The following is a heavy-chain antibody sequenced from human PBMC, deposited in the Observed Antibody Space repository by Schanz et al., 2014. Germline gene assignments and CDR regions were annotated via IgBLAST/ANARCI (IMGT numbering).Heavy chain of an antibody. CDR1: GFTFSTFA. CDR2: ISNNGDST. V-gene: IGHV3-64*04. D-gene: IGHD2-15*01. CDR3: ARGSLAGYVALLMAANDY. J-gene: IGHJ4*02. Sequence: VQLVESGGDLVQPGGSLRLSCSASGFTFSTFAMHWVRQAPGKGLEYISAISNNGDSTYYADSVKGRFTISRDNSKNALYLQMNSLRAEDTAVYYCARGSLAGYVALLMAANDYWGQGTLLTVSS.